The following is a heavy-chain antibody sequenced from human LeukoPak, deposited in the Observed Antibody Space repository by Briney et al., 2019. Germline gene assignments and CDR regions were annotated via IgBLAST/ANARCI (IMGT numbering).Heavy chain of an antibody. CDR1: GFTSGFTFSDYE. CDR3: TTITVAAAFDY. J-gene: IGHJ4*02. CDR2: ISSSGSTK. V-gene: IGHV3-48*03. D-gene: IGHD6-19*01. Sequence: PGGSLRLSCAVSGFTSGFTFSDYEMNWVRQAPGKGLEWVSYISSSGSTKYYADPVKGRFTISRDNAKNSLYLQMNSLRAEDTAVYYCTTITVAAAFDYWGQGTLVTVSS.